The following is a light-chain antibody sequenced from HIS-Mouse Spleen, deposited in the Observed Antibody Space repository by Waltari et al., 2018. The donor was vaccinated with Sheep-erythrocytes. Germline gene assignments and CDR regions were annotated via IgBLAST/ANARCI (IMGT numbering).Light chain of an antibody. CDR3: CSYAGSSTPWV. Sequence: QSALTQPASVSGSPGQSITISCTGTSSDVGSYNLVSWYQQHPGKAPKPMIYEGSKRHSGVSNRFSGSKSGNPASLTISGLQAEDEADYYCCSYAGSSTPWVFGGGTKLTVL. CDR1: SSDVGSYNL. CDR2: EGS. J-gene: IGLJ3*02. V-gene: IGLV2-23*01.